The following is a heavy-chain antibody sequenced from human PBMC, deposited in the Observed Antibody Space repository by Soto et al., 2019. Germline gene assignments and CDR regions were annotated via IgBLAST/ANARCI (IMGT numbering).Heavy chain of an antibody. CDR3: AAWGSYRYTSFDY. J-gene: IGHJ4*02. V-gene: IGHV4-4*02. D-gene: IGHD3-16*02. Sequence: QVQLQESGPGLVKPSGTLSLTCAVSGGSISSSNWWSWVRQPPGKGLEWIGEIYHSGSTNYTPSLKSRVTIAVDKSKNQFSLKLSSVTAAGTAVYYCAAWGSYRYTSFDYWGQGTLVTVSS. CDR2: IYHSGST. CDR1: GGSISSSNW.